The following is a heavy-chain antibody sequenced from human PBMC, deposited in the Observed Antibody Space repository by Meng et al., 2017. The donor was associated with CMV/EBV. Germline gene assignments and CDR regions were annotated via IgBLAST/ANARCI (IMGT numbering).Heavy chain of an antibody. D-gene: IGHD2-2*01. Sequence: LVLQQPGPVLVNHCKPLSLPCTVSGGYIRSSSSYWGLILQPPGKGLEWIGSIYYSGSTYYNPSLKSRVTISVDTSKNQFSLKLSSVTAADTAVYYCARDRDIVVVPGDPWFDPWGQGTLVTVSS. J-gene: IGHJ5*02. CDR1: GGYIRSSSSY. CDR2: IYYSGST. V-gene: IGHV4-39*07. CDR3: ARDRDIVVVPGDPWFDP.